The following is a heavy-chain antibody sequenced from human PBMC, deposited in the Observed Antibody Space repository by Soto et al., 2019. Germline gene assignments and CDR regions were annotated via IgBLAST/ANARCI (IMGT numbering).Heavy chain of an antibody. J-gene: IGHJ4*02. D-gene: IGHD6-25*01. CDR1: GFTFSSYA. CDR2: ISGSGGNT. CDR3: AKYQSRGYCFDY. V-gene: IGHV3-23*01. Sequence: EVQLLESGGDLVQHGGSLRLSCAASGFTFSSYAMSWVRQAPGKGLEWVSAISGSGGNTYYANSVKGRFTISRDNSKNTLYLQMNSLRAEDTAIYYCAKYQSRGYCFDYWGQGTLVTVSS.